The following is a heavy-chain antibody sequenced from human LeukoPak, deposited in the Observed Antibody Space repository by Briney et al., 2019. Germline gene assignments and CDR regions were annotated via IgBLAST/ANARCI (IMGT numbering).Heavy chain of an antibody. V-gene: IGHV4-59*01. CDR3: ASTAKSGSDY. CDR1: GGSISSYY. CDR2: IYHSGST. D-gene: IGHD3-10*01. Sequence: SETLSLTCTVSGGSISSYYWSWIRQPPGKGLEWIGYIYHSGSTNYNPSLKSRVTISVDTSKNQFSLKLSSVTAADTAVYYCASTAKSGSDYWGQGTLVTVSS. J-gene: IGHJ4*02.